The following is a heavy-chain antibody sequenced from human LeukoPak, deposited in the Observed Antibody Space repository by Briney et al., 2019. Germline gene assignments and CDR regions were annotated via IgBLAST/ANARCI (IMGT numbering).Heavy chain of an antibody. D-gene: IGHD1-20*01. CDR3: ARTITGKTDYYYYMDV. Sequence: GGSLRLSCAASGFSFSNAWMSWVRQAPGKGLEWVSAISGSGGSTYYADSVKGRFTISRDNSKNTLYLQMNSLRAEDTAVYYCARTITGKTDYYYYMDVWGKGTTVTVSS. J-gene: IGHJ6*03. CDR2: ISGSGGST. CDR1: GFSFSNAW. V-gene: IGHV3-23*01.